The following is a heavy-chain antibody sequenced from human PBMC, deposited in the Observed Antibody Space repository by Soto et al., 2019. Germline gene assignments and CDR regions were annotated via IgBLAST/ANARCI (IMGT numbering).Heavy chain of an antibody. V-gene: IGHV4-59*12. J-gene: IGHJ4*02. CDR1: GDSISAYS. CDR2: IYHNGST. D-gene: IGHD5-12*01. CDR3: ARDTRDGYYFEY. Sequence: PSETLSLTCTVSGDSISAYSWSWVRQPPGKGLEWIGNIYHNGSTNYNPSLESRVAISVDKSKNLFSLDLSSVTAADTAVYYCARDTRDGYYFEYWGQGTLVTVSS.